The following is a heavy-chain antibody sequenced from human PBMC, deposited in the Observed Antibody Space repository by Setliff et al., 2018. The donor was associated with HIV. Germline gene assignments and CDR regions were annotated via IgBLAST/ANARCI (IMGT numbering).Heavy chain of an antibody. CDR3: AKQVSGYFDY. D-gene: IGHD3-10*01. Sequence: SGPTLVNPTQTLTLTCTFSGFSLSTSGVGVGWIRQPPGKALEWLALIYWNDDKRYSPSLKSRLTITKDTSKNQVVLTMTSLRPEDTAVYYCAKQVSGYFDYWGQGALVTVSS. V-gene: IGHV2-5*01. CDR1: GFSLSTSGVG. J-gene: IGHJ4*02. CDR2: IYWNDDK.